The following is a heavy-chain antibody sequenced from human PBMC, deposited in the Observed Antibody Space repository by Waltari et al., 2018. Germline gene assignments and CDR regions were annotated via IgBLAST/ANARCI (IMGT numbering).Heavy chain of an antibody. V-gene: IGHV3-21*01. Sequence: EVHLVQSGGGLVQLGGALRPSRASPGSPSRRYRTPWVRQARGKGLECVSSISSSSSYIYYADSVKGRSTISRDNAKNSLYLQMKSLRAEDTAVYYCARDGTTRERGYWGQGTLVTVSS. CDR1: GSPSRRYR. CDR2: ISSSSSYI. D-gene: IGHD1-26*01. J-gene: IGHJ4*02. CDR3: ARDGTTRERGY.